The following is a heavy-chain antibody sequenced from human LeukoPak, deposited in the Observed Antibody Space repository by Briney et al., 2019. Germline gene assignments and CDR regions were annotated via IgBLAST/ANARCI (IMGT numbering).Heavy chain of an antibody. D-gene: IGHD3-10*01. CDR2: LYHSGST. V-gene: IGHV4-38-2*02. CDR3: ARDVRGVIIISDAFDI. CDR1: GYSVSSGYF. Sequence: SETLSLTCSVSGYSVSSGYFWGWIRQPPGKGLEWIGSLYHSGSTYYNPSLKSRVTISINTSKNQFSLKLSSATAADTAVYYCARDVRGVIIISDAFDIWGQGTMVTVYS. J-gene: IGHJ3*02.